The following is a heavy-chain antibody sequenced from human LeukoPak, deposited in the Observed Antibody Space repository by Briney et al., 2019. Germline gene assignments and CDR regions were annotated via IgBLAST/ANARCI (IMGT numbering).Heavy chain of an antibody. D-gene: IGHD3-10*01. CDR3: SGSYYNKCCFDY. J-gene: IGHJ4*02. V-gene: IGHV3-35*01. CDR1: GFTFSNSD. CDR2: VSWNGSRT. Sequence: GGSLRLSCAASGFTFSNSDMNWVHQAPGKGLEWVSGVSWNGSRTHYADSVKGRFIISRDNSRNTLYLQTNSLRAEDTAVSRSSGSYYNKCCFDYWGRGTLVTVSS.